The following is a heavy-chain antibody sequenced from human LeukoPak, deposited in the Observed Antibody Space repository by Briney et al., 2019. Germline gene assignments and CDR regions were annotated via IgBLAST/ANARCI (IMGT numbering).Heavy chain of an antibody. CDR1: GYTFSDYY. CDR3: ARGDVRTAASSLGY. J-gene: IGHJ4*01. V-gene: IGHV1-2*02. D-gene: IGHD6-13*01. CDR2: INPNSGGT. Sequence: ASVKVSCKASGYTFSDYYLHWVRQAPGQGLEWVGWINPNSGGTNFAQKFRGRVTMTRDTSITTAYMELTRLKSDDTAVYYCARGDVRTAASSLGYWGQGTLVTVSS.